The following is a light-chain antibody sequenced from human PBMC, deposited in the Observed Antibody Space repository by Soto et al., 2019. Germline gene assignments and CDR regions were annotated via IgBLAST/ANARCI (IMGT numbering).Light chain of an antibody. CDR3: AAWDASLSAVV. V-gene: IGLV1-44*01. CDR1: SANIGNNA. CDR2: TNN. Sequence: QSVLTQPPSASGTPGQRVTISCSGSSANIGNNAVNWYQQLPGTAPKLLIYTNNQRPSGVSARFSGSKSGTSASLAISGLQSEDEADYYCAAWDASLSAVVFGGGTKVTVL. J-gene: IGLJ2*01.